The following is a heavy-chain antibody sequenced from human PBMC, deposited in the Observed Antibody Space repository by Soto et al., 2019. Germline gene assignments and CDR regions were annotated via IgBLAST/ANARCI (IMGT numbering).Heavy chain of an antibody. CDR2: IYYSGST. J-gene: IGHJ3*02. D-gene: IGHD6-6*01. Sequence: SETLSLTCTVSGGSISSSSYYWGWIRQPPGKGLEWIGSIYYSGSTYYNPSLKSRVTISVDTSKNQFSLKLSSVTAADTAVYYCARQAVSSSYAFDIWGQGTMVTVSS. V-gene: IGHV4-39*01. CDR3: ARQAVSSSYAFDI. CDR1: GGSISSSSYY.